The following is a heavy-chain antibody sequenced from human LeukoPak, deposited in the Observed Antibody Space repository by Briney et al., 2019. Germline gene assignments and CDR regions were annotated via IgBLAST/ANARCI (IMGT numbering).Heavy chain of an antibody. D-gene: IGHD4-17*01. CDR1: GGTFSSYA. J-gene: IGHJ4*02. CDR3: ARDRAPMTTVTKLFDY. Sequence: ASVKVSCKASGGTFSSYAISWVRQAPGQGLEWMGGIIPIFGTANYAQKFQGRVTITADESTGTAYMELSSLRSEDTAVYYCARDRAPMTTVTKLFDYWGQGTLVTVSS. CDR2: IIPIFGTA. V-gene: IGHV1-69*01.